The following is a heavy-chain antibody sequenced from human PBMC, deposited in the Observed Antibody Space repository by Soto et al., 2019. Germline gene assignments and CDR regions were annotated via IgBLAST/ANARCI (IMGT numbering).Heavy chain of an antibody. D-gene: IGHD3-22*01. CDR3: ARLSRPNYYDTSGFFKDNWFDP. Sequence: VASVKVSCKASGGTFNSYDINWVRQAPGQGLEWMGGIIPIVETPKYAQKFQGRVTITADESTNTVYMELSSLRSEDTAMYYCARLSRPNYYDTSGFFKDNWFDPWGQGTLVTVYS. J-gene: IGHJ5*02. CDR2: IIPIVETP. CDR1: GGTFNSYD. V-gene: IGHV1-69*13.